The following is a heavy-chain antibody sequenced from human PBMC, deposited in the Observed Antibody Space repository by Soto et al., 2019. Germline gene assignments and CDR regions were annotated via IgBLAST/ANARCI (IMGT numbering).Heavy chain of an antibody. J-gene: IGHJ5*02. V-gene: IGHV3-30*18. CDR1: GFTFSSYG. Sequence: GGFLRLSCAASGFTFSSYGMHWVRQAPGKGLEWVAVISYDGSNKYYADSVKGRFTISRDNSKNTLYLQMNSLRAEDTAVYYCAKEGERKAVGPWGQGTLVTVS. D-gene: IGHD6-19*01. CDR3: AKEGERKAVGP. CDR2: ISYDGSNK.